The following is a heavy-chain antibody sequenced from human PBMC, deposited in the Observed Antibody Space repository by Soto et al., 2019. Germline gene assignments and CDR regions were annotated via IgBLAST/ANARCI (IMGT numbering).Heavy chain of an antibody. D-gene: IGHD6-6*01. CDR1: GFTFSSYA. CDR3: ARVEGVWKSSSSGFDY. Sequence: QVQLVESGGGVVQPGRSLRLSCAASGFTFSSYAMHWVRQAPGKGLEWVAVISYDGSNKYYADSVKGRFTISRDNSKNTLYLQMNSLRAEDTAVYYCARVEGVWKSSSSGFDYWGQGTLVTVSS. CDR2: ISYDGSNK. J-gene: IGHJ4*02. V-gene: IGHV3-30-3*01.